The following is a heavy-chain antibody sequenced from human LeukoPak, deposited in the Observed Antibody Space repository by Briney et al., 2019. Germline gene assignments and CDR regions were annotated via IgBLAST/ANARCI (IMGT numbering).Heavy chain of an antibody. CDR2: IGGSGGST. CDR3: AKDRSRASTAGLFDY. D-gene: IGHD6-13*01. CDR1: GFTFSSYA. J-gene: IGHJ4*02. Sequence: PGGSLRLSCAASGFTFSSYAMSWVRQAPGKGLEWVSAIGGSGGSTYYADSVKGRFTISRDNSKNTLYLQMNSLRAEDTAVYYCAKDRSRASTAGLFDYWGQGTLVTVSS. V-gene: IGHV3-23*01.